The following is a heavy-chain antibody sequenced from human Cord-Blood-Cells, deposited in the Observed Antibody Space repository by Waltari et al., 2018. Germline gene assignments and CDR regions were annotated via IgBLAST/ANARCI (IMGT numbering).Heavy chain of an antibody. Sequence: QVQLQESGPGLVKPSETLSLTCTASGGSLSSYYWSWIRPPPGKGLEWIGYIYYSGSTNYNPSLKSRVTISVDTSKNQFSLKLSSVTAADTAVYYCARRRLGLGIAYFDYWGQGTLVTVSS. CDR2: IYYSGST. J-gene: IGHJ4*02. CDR3: ARRRLGLGIAYFDY. CDR1: GGSLSSYY. V-gene: IGHV4-59*08. D-gene: IGHD7-27*01.